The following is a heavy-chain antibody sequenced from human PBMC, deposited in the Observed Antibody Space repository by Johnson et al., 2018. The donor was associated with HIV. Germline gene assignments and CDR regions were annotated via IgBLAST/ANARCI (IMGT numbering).Heavy chain of an antibody. V-gene: IGHV3-7*05. D-gene: IGHD3-3*01. CDR3: ITIFGVVGKAYDAFDI. CDR2: IKQDGSEK. Sequence: VQLVESGGGVVQPGGSLRLSCAASGFTFSSYWMSWVRQAPGKGLEWVANIKQDGSEKYYVDSVKGRFTISRDNAKNSLYLQMNSLKTEDTAVGVCITIFGVVGKAYDAFDIWGQGTMVTVSS. CDR1: GFTFSSYW. J-gene: IGHJ3*02.